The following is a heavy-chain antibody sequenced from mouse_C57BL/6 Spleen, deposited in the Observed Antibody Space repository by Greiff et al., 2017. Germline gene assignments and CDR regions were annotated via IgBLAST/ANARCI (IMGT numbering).Heavy chain of an antibody. CDR3: ARRGGDYDPFGY. Sequence: QVQLQQPGAELVRPGTSVKLSCKASGYTFTSYWMHWVKQRPGQGLEWIGVIDPSDSYTNYNQKFKGKATLTVDTSSSTAYMQLSSLTSVDSAVYYCARRGGDYDPFGYWGQGTLVTVSA. D-gene: IGHD2-4*01. CDR1: GYTFTSYW. V-gene: IGHV1-59*01. J-gene: IGHJ3*01. CDR2: IDPSDSYT.